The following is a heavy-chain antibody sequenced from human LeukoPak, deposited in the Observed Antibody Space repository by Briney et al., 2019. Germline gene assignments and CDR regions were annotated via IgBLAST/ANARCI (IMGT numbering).Heavy chain of an antibody. J-gene: IGHJ4*02. D-gene: IGHD3-3*01. CDR2: ISGSGGST. Sequence: PGGSLRLSCAASGFTFSSYAMSWVRQAPGKGLEWVSAISGSGGSTYYADSVKGRFTISRDNSKNTLYLQMNSLRAEDTAVYYCARGMDADYDFWSGYPYYFDYWGQGTLVAVSS. CDR3: ARGMDADYDFWSGYPYYFDY. V-gene: IGHV3-23*01. CDR1: GFTFSSYA.